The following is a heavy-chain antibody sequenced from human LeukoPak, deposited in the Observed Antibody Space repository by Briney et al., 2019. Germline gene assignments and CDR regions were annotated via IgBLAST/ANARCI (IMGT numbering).Heavy chain of an antibody. CDR1: GASISSGTYY. V-gene: IGHV4-39*01. Sequence: SETLSLTCSVSGASISSGTYYWAWIRQPPGKGLEWIGSLYYGGNTHYNPSLESRVAISVDTSRNHLSVRPTSVTAADTAVYYCARHVVGPGYSSIPNLDYWGQGTQVTVSS. CDR2: LYYGGNT. J-gene: IGHJ4*02. CDR3: ARHVVGPGYSSIPNLDY. D-gene: IGHD2-21*01.